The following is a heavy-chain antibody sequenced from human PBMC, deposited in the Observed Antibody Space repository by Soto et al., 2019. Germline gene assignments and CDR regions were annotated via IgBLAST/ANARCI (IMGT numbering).Heavy chain of an antibody. CDR3: AGPGDYYYDYGMDV. J-gene: IGHJ6*02. CDR1: GGTFSSYA. CDR2: IIPIFGTA. Sequence: QVQLVQSGAEVKKPGSSVKVSCKASGGTFSSYAISWVRQAPGQGLEWMGGIIPIFGTANYAQKFQGRGTITADESTSTAYMELSSRRSEDTAVYYCAGPGDYYYDYGMDVWGQGTTVTVSS. V-gene: IGHV1-69*12.